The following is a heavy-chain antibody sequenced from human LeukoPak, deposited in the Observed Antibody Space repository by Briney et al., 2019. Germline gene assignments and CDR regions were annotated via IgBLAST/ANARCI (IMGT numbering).Heavy chain of an antibody. V-gene: IGHV3-23*01. CDR1: RFTFSKDR. J-gene: IGHJ4*02. CDR3: TKGDGGYYPIDN. Sequence: GGSLRLSCAAPRFTFSKDRMSWVRQAPGKGLEWVPTVKDNGAQTHYADPVKGRFTISRDNSRNTLLLEMNSMRVDDTALYYCTKGDGGYYPIDNWGQGTVVIVSS. D-gene: IGHD1-26*01. CDR2: VKDNGAQT.